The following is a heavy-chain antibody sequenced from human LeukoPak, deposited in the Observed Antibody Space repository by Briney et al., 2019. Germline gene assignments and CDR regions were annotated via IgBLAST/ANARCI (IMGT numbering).Heavy chain of an antibody. V-gene: IGHV1-46*01. J-gene: IGHJ4*02. D-gene: IGHD2-2*01. CDR3: ARNCSSTNCFPWDY. Sequence: GASVKVSCKASGYTFTDYYIHWVRQAPGQGLEWMGIINPSGGNTKYAQKFQARVTMTTDTSTSTAYMELRSLRSDDTAVYYCARNCSSTNCFPWDYWGQGTLVTVSS. CDR1: GYTFTDYY. CDR2: INPSGGNT.